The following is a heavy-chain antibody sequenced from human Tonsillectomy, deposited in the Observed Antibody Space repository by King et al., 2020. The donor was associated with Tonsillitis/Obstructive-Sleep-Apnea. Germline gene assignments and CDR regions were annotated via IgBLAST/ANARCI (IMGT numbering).Heavy chain of an antibody. V-gene: IGHV1-2*04. D-gene: IGHD1-26*01. CDR3: ARVPGVSGSYAFDY. J-gene: IGHJ4*02. CDR1: GYTFTGYY. CDR2: INPNSGGT. Sequence: QLVQSGAEVKKPGASVKVSCKASGYTFTGYYMHWVRQAPGQGLEWMGWINPNSGGTNYAQKFQGWVTMTRDTSISTAYMELSRLRSDDTAVYYCARVPGVSGSYAFDYWGQGTLVTVSS.